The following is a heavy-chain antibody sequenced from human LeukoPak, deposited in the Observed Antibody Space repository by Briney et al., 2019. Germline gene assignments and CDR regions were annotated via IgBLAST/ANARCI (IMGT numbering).Heavy chain of an antibody. D-gene: IGHD3-22*01. CDR2: INPNSGGT. CDR3: ARDVLTYYYDSSGLDY. CDR1: GYTFTGYY. Sequence: ASVKVSCKASGYTFTGYYMHWVRQAPGQGLEWMGRINPNSGGTNYAQKFQGRVTMTRDTSISTAYMELSRLRSDDTAVYYCARDVLTYYYDSSGLDYWGQGTLVTDSS. J-gene: IGHJ4*02. V-gene: IGHV1-2*06.